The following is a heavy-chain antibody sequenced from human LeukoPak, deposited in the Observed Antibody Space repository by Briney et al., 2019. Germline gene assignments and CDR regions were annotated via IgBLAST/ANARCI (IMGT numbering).Heavy chain of an antibody. CDR1: GGSISSYY. Sequence: SETLSLTCTVSGGSISSYYWSWIRQPPGKGLEWIGYIYYSGSTNYNPSLKSRATISVDTSNNQFSLKLSSVTAADTAVYYCARVGIADAFDIWGQGTMVTVSS. V-gene: IGHV4-59*01. CDR3: ARVGIADAFDI. CDR2: IYYSGST. D-gene: IGHD6-13*01. J-gene: IGHJ3*02.